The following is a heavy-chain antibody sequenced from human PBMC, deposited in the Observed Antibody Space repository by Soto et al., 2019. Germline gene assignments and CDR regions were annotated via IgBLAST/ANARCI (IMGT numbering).Heavy chain of an antibody. J-gene: IGHJ4*02. D-gene: IGHD6-13*01. CDR1: GFTFSSYG. Sequence: QVQLVESGGGVVQPGRSLRLSCAASGFTFSSYGMHWVRQAPGKGLELVAVISYDGSNKYYADSVKGRFTISRDNSKNTLYLQMNSLRAEDTAVYYCAKGLVGIAAAGNADYFDYWGQGTLVTVSS. CDR2: ISYDGSNK. CDR3: AKGLVGIAAAGNADYFDY. V-gene: IGHV3-30*18.